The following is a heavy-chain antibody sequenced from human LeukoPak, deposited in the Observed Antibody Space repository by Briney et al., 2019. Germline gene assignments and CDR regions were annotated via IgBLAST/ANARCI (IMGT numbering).Heavy chain of an antibody. V-gene: IGHV4-59*01. D-gene: IGHD3-3*01. J-gene: IGHJ2*01. Sequence: SETLSLTCTVSGGYISTYYWSWIRQPPGKGLEWIGYIYYTGITNYNPSLKSRVTISVDTTKNQFSLKLTSVIAADTAVYYCARDRENHNLGVWYFDPWGLGTLVTVSS. CDR3: ARDRENHNLGVWYFDP. CDR2: IYYTGIT. CDR1: GGYISTYY.